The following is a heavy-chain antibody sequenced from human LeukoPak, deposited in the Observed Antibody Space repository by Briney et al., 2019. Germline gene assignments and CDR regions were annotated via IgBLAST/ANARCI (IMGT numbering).Heavy chain of an antibody. V-gene: IGHV3-13*04. CDR2: IDTAVGT. Sequence: GGSLRLSCAASGFTFISYDMHWVRHPTGKGLEWVSGIDTAVGTYYAGSVKRRFTISRENPKNSLSLQMNSLRAGDTAAYYCARRRYGLGSYSDAFDIWGQGTMVIVSA. J-gene: IGHJ3*02. CDR3: ARRRYGLGSYSDAFDI. D-gene: IGHD3-10*01. CDR1: GFTFISYD.